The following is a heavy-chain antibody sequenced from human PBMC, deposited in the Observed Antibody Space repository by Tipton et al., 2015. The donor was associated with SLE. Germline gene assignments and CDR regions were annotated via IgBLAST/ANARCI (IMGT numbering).Heavy chain of an antibody. CDR3: AKDSGSSWYSGWFDP. CDR2: INSGGGSK. V-gene: IGHV3-48*03. Sequence: SLRLSCAASGFTFSDFAMHWVRQVPDKGLEWIAYINSGGGSKYYADSVKGRFTISRDNAKNSLYLQMNSLRADDTAVYYCAKDSGSSWYSGWFDPWGQGTLVTVSS. J-gene: IGHJ5*02. D-gene: IGHD6-13*01. CDR1: GFTFSDFA.